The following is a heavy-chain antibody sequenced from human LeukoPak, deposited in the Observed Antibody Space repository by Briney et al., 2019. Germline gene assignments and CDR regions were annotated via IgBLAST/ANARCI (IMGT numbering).Heavy chain of an antibody. CDR2: IYHSGST. D-gene: IGHD2-15*01. J-gene: IGHJ5*02. Sequence: SETLSLTCTVSGGSISSGGYYWSWIRQPPGKGLEWIGYIYHSGSTYYNPSLKSRVTISVDRSKNQFSLKLSSVTAADTAVYYCARGNLVCSGGSCLTTWGQGTLVTVSS. CDR1: GGSISSGGYY. CDR3: ARGNLVCSGGSCLTT. V-gene: IGHV4-30-2*01.